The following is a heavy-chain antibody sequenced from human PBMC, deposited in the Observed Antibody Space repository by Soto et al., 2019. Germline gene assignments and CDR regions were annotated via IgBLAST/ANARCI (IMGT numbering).Heavy chain of an antibody. J-gene: IGHJ6*02. D-gene: IGHD3-10*01. V-gene: IGHV3-21*01. CDR1: GFNFSPYS. Sequence: SLTPSCGASGFNFSPYSMNCVRQSPGKGLEWVAFVSSTSSYIYYACSVTGRFTISRDNATNSLFLQMNTLRAEDTAAYYCTKDRGRGSPVSGGLDVWGQGTTVT. CDR2: VSSTSSYI. CDR3: TKDRGRGSPVSGGLDV.